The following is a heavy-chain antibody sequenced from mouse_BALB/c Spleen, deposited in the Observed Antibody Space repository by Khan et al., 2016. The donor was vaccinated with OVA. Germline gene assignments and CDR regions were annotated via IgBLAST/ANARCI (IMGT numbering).Heavy chain of an antibody. CDR2: INTYTGEP. J-gene: IGHJ1*01. CDR3: ARISSYWYSDV. V-gene: IGHV9-1*02. CDR1: GYTFTNYG. D-gene: IGHD6-2*01. Sequence: QIQLVQSGPELKKPGETVKISCKASGYTFTNYGMNSVKQAPGKGLKWMGWINTYTGEPTYADDFKGRFVFSLETSASTAYLQISNLKNEDMTTYFCARISSYWYSDVWGAGTTVTVSS.